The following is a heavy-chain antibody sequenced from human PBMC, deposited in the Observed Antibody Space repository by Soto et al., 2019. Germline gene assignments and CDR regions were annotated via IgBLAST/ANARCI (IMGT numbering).Heavy chain of an antibody. V-gene: IGHV4-34*01. Sequence: PSETLSLTCAVYGGSFSGYYWSWIRQPPGKGLEWIGEINHSGSTNYNPSLKSRVTISVDTSKNQFSLKLSSVTAADTAVYYCARVPRITIFGVVTNFDYWGQGTLVTVSS. CDR3: ARVPRITIFGVVTNFDY. CDR1: GGSFSGYY. CDR2: INHSGST. D-gene: IGHD3-3*01. J-gene: IGHJ4*02.